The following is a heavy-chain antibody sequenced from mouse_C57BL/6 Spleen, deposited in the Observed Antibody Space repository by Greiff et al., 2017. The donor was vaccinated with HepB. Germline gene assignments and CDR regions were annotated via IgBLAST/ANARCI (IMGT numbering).Heavy chain of an antibody. V-gene: IGHV1-82*01. Sequence: QVQLQQSGPELVKPGASVKISCKASGYAFSSSWMNWVKQRPGKGLEWIGRSYPGDGDTNYNGKFKGKATLTADKSSSTAYMQLSSLTSEDSAVYFCARGYYGSSPYGYFDVWGTGTTVTVSS. J-gene: IGHJ1*03. CDR1: GYAFSSSW. CDR2: SYPGDGDT. CDR3: ARGYYGSSPYGYFDV. D-gene: IGHD1-1*01.